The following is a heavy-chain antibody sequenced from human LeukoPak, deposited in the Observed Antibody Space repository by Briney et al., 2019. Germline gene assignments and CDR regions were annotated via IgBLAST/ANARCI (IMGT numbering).Heavy chain of an antibody. CDR2: IYYSGST. J-gene: IGHJ5*02. Sequence: SETLSLTCTVSGGSISSSSYYWGWIRQPPGKGLEWIGSIYYSGSTYYNPSLKSRVTISVDTSKNQFSLKLSSVTAADTAAYYCVRLRDFWSGYPPSWFDPWGQGTLVTVSS. V-gene: IGHV4-39*01. CDR3: VRLRDFWSGYPPSWFDP. CDR1: GGSISSSSYY. D-gene: IGHD3-3*01.